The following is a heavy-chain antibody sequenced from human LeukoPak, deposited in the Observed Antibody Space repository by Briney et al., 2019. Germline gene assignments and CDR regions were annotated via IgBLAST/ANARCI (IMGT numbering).Heavy chain of an antibody. CDR1: GGSFSGYY. D-gene: IGHD2-2*01. Sequence: PSETLSLTCAVYGGSFSGYYWSWIRQPPGKGLEWIGEISHSGSTNYNPSLKSRVTISVDTSKNQFSLKLSSVTAADTAVYYCARGQSVVVVPAAFSAFDIWGQGTMVTVSS. J-gene: IGHJ3*02. CDR2: ISHSGST. CDR3: ARGQSVVVVPAAFSAFDI. V-gene: IGHV4-34*01.